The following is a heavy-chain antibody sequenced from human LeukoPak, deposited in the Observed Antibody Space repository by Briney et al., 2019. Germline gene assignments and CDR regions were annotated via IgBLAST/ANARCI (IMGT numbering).Heavy chain of an antibody. D-gene: IGHD4/OR15-4a*01. V-gene: IGHV1-2*02. CDR1: GYTFTGYY. J-gene: IGHJ5*02. Sequence: ASVKVSCKASGYTFTGYYMHWVRQAPGQGLEWMGWINPNSGGTNYAQKFQGRVTMTRDTSISTAYMELSRLRSDDTAVYYCARGGNLWWGINWFDPWGQGTLVTVSS. CDR3: ARGGNLWWGINWFDP. CDR2: INPNSGGT.